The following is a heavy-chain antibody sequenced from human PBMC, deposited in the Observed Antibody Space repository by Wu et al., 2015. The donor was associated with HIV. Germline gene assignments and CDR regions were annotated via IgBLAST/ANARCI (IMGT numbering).Heavy chain of an antibody. D-gene: IGHD3-10*02. CDR2: INPNRGGA. CDR1: GYTFIDYY. Sequence: QVQLLQSGAEVKKPGASVMVSCKASGYTFIDYYIYWVRQAPGQGLEWMGWINPNRGGAKYAQKFRGRVTMTRDTSISTVYMELRRLTFDDTAIYYCARFTDVRAGWGQGTLVTVSS. V-gene: IGHV1-2*02. CDR3: ARFTDVRAG. J-gene: IGHJ4*02.